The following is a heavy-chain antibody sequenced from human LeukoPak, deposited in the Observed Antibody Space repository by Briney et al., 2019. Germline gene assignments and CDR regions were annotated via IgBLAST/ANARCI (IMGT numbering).Heavy chain of an antibody. CDR2: TSDSGGST. Sequence: GGSLRLSCAVSGITLSNYGMSWVRQAPGKGLEWVAGTSDSGGSTNYADSVKGRFTISRDNPKNTLYLQMNSLRAEDTAVYFCAKRGVVIRVILVGFHKAAYYFESWGQGALVTVSS. CDR1: GITLSNYG. CDR3: AKRGVVIRVILVGFHKAAYYFES. D-gene: IGHD3/OR15-3a*01. J-gene: IGHJ4*02. V-gene: IGHV3-23*01.